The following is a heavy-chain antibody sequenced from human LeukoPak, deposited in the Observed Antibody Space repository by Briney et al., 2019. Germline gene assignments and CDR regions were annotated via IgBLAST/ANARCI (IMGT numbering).Heavy chain of an antibody. CDR2: ISAYNGNT. J-gene: IGHJ4*02. CDR3: ARDREDYYDSSGYCYY. V-gene: IGHV1-18*01. CDR1: GYTFTSYG. Sequence: ASVKVSCKASGYTFTSYGISWVRQAPGQGLEWMGWISAYNGNTNYAQKLQGGVTMTTDTSTSTAHMELRSLRSDDTAVYYCARDREDYYDSSGYCYYWGQGTLVTVSS. D-gene: IGHD3-22*01.